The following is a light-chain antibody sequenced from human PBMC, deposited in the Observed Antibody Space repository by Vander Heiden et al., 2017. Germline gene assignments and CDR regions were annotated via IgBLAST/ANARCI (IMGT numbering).Light chain of an antibody. CDR3: QQSYSTPIT. V-gene: IGKV1-39*01. Sequence: DIQMTQSPSSLSASVGDRVTITCRASQSISSYLNWYQQKPGKAPKLLIYDASSLQSGVPSRFSGSGSGTDFTLTISSLQPEDCANYYWQQSYSTPITFGGGTKVEIK. CDR2: DAS. CDR1: QSISSY. J-gene: IGKJ4*01.